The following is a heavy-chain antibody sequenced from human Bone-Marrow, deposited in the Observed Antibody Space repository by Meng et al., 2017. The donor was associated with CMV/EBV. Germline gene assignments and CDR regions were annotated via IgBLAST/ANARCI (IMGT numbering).Heavy chain of an antibody. CDR3: VRSTIFGGVIWDY. CDR2: ISSSSSTK. D-gene: IGHD3-3*01. Sequence: SCAASGFTFSTYEMNWVRQTPGKGLEWVSYISSSSSTKNYADSVKGRFTVSRDNAKNSLYLHMNSLTVEDTAMYYCVRSTIFGGVIWDYWGQGSPVTVSS. CDR1: GFTFSTYE. V-gene: IGHV3-48*03. J-gene: IGHJ4*02.